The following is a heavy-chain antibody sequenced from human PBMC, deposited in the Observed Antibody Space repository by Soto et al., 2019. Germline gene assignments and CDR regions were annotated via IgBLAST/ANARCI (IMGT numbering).Heavy chain of an antibody. CDR3: ARDISPAITGAH. J-gene: IGHJ4*02. CDR1: GGTFSSYA. V-gene: IGHV1-69*13. Sequence: GASVKVSCKASGGTFSSYAISWVRQAPGQGLEWMGGIIPIFGTANYAQKFQGRVTITADESTSTAYMELSSLRSEDTAVYYCARDISPAITGAHWGQGTLVTVSS. D-gene: IGHD5-12*01. CDR2: IIPIFGTA.